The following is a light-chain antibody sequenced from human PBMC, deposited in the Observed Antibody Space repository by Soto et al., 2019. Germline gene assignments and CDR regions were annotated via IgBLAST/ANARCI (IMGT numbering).Light chain of an antibody. Sequence: DIQMTQSPSSLSASVGDRVTITCQASQDISNYLNWYQQKPGKAPKLLIYDASNLETGVPSRFSGSGSGTDFTFTISSLQPEDIATYYCQQYDNRPPFAFGTGTKVYI. J-gene: IGKJ3*01. CDR1: QDISNY. V-gene: IGKV1-33*01. CDR3: QQYDNRPPFA. CDR2: DAS.